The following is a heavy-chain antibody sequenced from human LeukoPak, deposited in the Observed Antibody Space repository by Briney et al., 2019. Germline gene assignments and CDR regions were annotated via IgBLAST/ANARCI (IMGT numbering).Heavy chain of an antibody. J-gene: IGHJ4*02. CDR3: AKDYIGSYSTFDY. Sequence: GGSLRLSCAASGFTFGTYAMRWVRQAPGKGLEWVSGISGGGGSTYYADSVKGRFTISRDTFKNTLYLEMNSLRVEDTAVYYCAKDYIGSYSTFDYWGQGTLVTVSS. D-gene: IGHD1-26*01. CDR1: GFTFGTYA. CDR2: ISGGGGST. V-gene: IGHV3-23*01.